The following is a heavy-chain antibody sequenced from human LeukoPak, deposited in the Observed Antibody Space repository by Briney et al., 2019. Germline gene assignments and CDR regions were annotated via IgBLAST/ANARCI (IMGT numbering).Heavy chain of an antibody. Sequence: GGSLRLSCAASGFTFSSYAMSWVRQAPGKGLEWVSAISASGGSTYYADSVKGRFTISRDNSKNTLYLQMDSLRPEDTAVFYCASRSGGFDYWGQGTLVTISS. J-gene: IGHJ4*02. CDR3: ASRSGGFDY. V-gene: IGHV3-23*01. CDR1: GFTFSSYA. D-gene: IGHD2-15*01. CDR2: ISASGGST.